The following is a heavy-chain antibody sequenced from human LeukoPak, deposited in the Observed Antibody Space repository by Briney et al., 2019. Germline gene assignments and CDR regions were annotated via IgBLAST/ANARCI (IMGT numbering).Heavy chain of an antibody. D-gene: IGHD6-19*01. CDR2: INWNGGTT. J-gene: IGHJ4*02. V-gene: IGHV3-20*04. CDR3: ARGYSSGWLFDY. CDR1: GFTFDCFG. Sequence: GGSLRLSCSASGFTFDCFGMSLGRPAPRKGLEWVSGINWNGGTTSYADSVKGRFTISRDNAKNSLYLQMNSLRAEDTALYYCARGYSSGWLFDYWGQGTLVTVSS.